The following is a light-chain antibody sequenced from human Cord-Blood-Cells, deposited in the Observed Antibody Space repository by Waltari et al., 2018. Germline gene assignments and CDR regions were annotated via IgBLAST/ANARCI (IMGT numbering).Light chain of an antibody. J-gene: IGKJ1*01. CDR3: QQYGSSP. Sequence: EIVLTQSPGTLSLSPGERATLSCRASQSVSSSYLAWYQQKHGQAPRILIYGASSRATGIPDRFSGSGSVTDFTLTISRLEPEDFAVYYCQQYGSSPFGQGTKVEIK. V-gene: IGKV3-20*01. CDR2: GAS. CDR1: QSVSSSY.